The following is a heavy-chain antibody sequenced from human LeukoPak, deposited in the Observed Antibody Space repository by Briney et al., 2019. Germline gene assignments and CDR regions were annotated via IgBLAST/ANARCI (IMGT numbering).Heavy chain of an antibody. CDR3: ARESDSSGYYYFDY. V-gene: IGHV1-69*05. J-gene: IGHJ4*02. Sequence: GASVKVSCMASGGTFSSYAISWVRQAPGQELERMGRIIPIFGTANYAQKFQGRVTITTDESTSTAYMELSSLRSEDTAVYYCARESDSSGYYYFDYWGQGTLVTVPS. D-gene: IGHD3-22*01. CDR2: IIPIFGTA. CDR1: GGTFSSYA.